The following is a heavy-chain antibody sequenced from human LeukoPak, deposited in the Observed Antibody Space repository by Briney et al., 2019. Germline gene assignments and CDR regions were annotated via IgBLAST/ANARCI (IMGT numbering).Heavy chain of an antibody. Sequence: GGSLRLSCAASGFTFNNYAMTWVRRSPGKGLEWVSHITGGGDNTYYADSVKGRFTISRDNSKNTLHLQMNSLRAEDTAVYYCAKPVLSGSYGTDSWGQGTLVTVSS. CDR3: AKPVLSGSYGTDS. CDR1: GFTFNNYA. J-gene: IGHJ4*02. D-gene: IGHD1-26*01. CDR2: ITGGGDNT. V-gene: IGHV3-23*01.